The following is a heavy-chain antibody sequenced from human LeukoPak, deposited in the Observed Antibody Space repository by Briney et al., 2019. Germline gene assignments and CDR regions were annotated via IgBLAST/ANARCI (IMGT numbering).Heavy chain of an antibody. J-gene: IGHJ6*02. CDR2: INPSGGST. D-gene: IGHD6-19*01. V-gene: IGHV1-46*01. CDR1: GYTFTSYY. CDR3: AREERLYSSGWGRGPYYYYYYGMDV. Sequence: GASVKVSCKASGYTFTSYYMHWVRQAPGQGLEWMGIINPSGGSTSYAQKFQGRVTMTRDTSTSTVYMELSSLRSEDTAVYYCAREERLYSSGWGRGPYYYYYYGMDVWGQGTTVTVSS.